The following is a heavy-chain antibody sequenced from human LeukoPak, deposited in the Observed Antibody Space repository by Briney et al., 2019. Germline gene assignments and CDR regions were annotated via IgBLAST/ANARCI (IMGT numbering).Heavy chain of an antibody. D-gene: IGHD5-18*01. V-gene: IGHV3-74*01. CDR1: GFTFSRYW. CDR2: ISTDGSST. Sequence: GGSLRLSCAASGFTFSRYWMHWLRQAPGKGLVWVSRISTDGSSTTYADSVKGRFTISRDNAKNSLYLQMNSLRAEDTAVYYCARASSRGHSYGQDYWGQGTLVTVSS. J-gene: IGHJ4*02. CDR3: ARASSRGHSYGQDY.